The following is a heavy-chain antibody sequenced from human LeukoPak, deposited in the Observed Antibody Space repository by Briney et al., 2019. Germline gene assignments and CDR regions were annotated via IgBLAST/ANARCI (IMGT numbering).Heavy chain of an antibody. V-gene: IGHV4-39*07. Sequence: PSETLSLTRTVSGGSISSSSYYWGWIRQPPGKGLEWVGSIYYSGSTYYNPSLKSRVTISVDTSENQCSLKLSSVTAADTAVYFCARGPRWLQDYFNYWGQGTLVTVSS. CDR1: GGSISSSSYY. CDR2: IYYSGST. CDR3: ARGPRWLQDYFNY. D-gene: IGHD5-24*01. J-gene: IGHJ4*02.